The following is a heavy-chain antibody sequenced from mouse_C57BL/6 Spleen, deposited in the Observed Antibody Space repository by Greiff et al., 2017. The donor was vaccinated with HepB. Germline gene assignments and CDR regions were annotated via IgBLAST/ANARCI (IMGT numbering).Heavy chain of an antibody. Sequence: QVQLQQSGAELMKPGASVKLSCKATGYTFTGYWIEWVKQRPGHGLEWIGEILPGSGSTNYNEKFKGKATFTADTSSNTAYMQLSSLTTEDSAIYYCARGKDYYGSSHWYFDVWGTVTTVTVSS. D-gene: IGHD1-1*01. CDR3: ARGKDYYGSSHWYFDV. CDR1: GYTFTGYW. V-gene: IGHV1-9*01. CDR2: ILPGSGST. J-gene: IGHJ1*03.